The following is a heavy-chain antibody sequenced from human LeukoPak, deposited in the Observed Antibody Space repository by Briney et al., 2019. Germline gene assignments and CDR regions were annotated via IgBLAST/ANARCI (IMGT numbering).Heavy chain of an antibody. V-gene: IGHV3-23*01. CDR2: ISGSGGST. D-gene: IGHD3-22*01. CDR3: AKDPYDSSGYYFINWFDP. Sequence: PGGSLRLSCAASGFTFSSYAMSWVRQAPGKGLEWVSAISGSGGSTYYADSVKGRFTISRDNSKKTLYLQMNSLRAEDTAVYYCAKDPYDSSGYYFINWFDPWGQGTLVTVSS. CDR1: GFTFSSYA. J-gene: IGHJ5*02.